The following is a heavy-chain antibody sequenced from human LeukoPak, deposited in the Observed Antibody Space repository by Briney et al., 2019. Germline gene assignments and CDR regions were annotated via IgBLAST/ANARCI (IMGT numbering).Heavy chain of an antibody. CDR3: ATAPYSSGSFQH. D-gene: IGHD3-22*01. Sequence: ASVNVSCKASRYTLTSYYMHWVRQAPGQGLEWMGIINPGDGSTSYTQKFQGRVTMTRDTSTSTVFLDLSSLRSEDTVVYYWATAPYSSGSFQHWGQGTLVTVSS. J-gene: IGHJ1*01. CDR1: RYTLTSYY. CDR2: INPGDGST. V-gene: IGHV1-46*01.